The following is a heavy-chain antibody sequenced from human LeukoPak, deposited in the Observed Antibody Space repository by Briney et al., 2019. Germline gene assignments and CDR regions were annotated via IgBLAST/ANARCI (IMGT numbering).Heavy chain of an antibody. CDR2: IYYSGST. V-gene: IGHV4-38-2*02. Sequence: SETLSLTCTVSGYSISSGYYWGWIRQPPGKGLEWIGYIYYSGSTYYNPSLKSRVTISVDTSKNQFSLKLSSVTAADTALYFCARDISSFDYWGQGTLVTVSS. J-gene: IGHJ4*02. CDR3: ARDISSFDY. CDR1: GYSISSGYY. D-gene: IGHD2-2*01.